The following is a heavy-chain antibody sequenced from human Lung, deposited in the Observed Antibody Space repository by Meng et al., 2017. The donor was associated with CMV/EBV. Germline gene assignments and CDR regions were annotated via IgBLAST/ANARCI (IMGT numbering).Heavy chain of an antibody. D-gene: IGHD3-22*01. Sequence: ASXXVSCKASGYTFTGYYMHWVRQAPGQGLEWMGWINPNSGGTNYAQKFQGGVTMTRDTSISTAYMELSRLRSDDTAVYYCARDMGYWNFDYWGQGTLVTVSS. CDR3: ARDMGYWNFDY. V-gene: IGHV1-2*02. CDR2: INPNSGGT. J-gene: IGHJ4*02. CDR1: GYTFTGYY.